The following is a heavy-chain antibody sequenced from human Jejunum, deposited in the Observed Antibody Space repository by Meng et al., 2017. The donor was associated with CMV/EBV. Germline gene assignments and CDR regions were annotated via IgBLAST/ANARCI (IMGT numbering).Heavy chain of an antibody. CDR2: IDQDGSQT. CDR1: GFTFSDYF. V-gene: IGHV3-7*01. CDR3: ASHAGY. Sequence: LRLSCADSGFTFSDYFMMWVRQAPGKGLGWVANIDQDGSQTYYVDSVKGRFTISRDNAKKSLYLQMNSLRAEDTAVYYCASHAGYWGQGTLVTVSS. J-gene: IGHJ4*02.